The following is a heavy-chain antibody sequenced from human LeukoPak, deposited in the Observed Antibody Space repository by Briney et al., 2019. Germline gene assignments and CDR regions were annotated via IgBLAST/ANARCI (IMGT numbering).Heavy chain of an antibody. CDR1: GFTFDDYA. D-gene: IGHD3-16*01. CDR3: AKALVGEQYYFDY. CDR2: ISWNSGSI. V-gene: IGHV3-9*01. Sequence: GGSLILSCAASGFTFDDYAMHWVRQAPGKGLEWVSGISWNSGSIGYADSVKGRFTISRDNAKNSLYLQMNSLRAEDTALYYCAKALVGEQYYFDYWGQGTLVTVSS. J-gene: IGHJ4*02.